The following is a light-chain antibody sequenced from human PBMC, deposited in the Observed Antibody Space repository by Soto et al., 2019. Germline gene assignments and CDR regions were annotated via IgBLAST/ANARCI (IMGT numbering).Light chain of an antibody. CDR1: QSVLYSSNNKNY. CDR2: WAS. V-gene: IGKV4-1*01. CDR3: QQYYSTPLT. J-gene: IGKJ4*01. Sequence: DIVMTQSPDSLAVSLGERATINCKSSQSVLYSSNNKNYLAWYQQKPGQPPKLLIYWASTRESGVPDRFSGSGSGTDSTLTSSSLQAEDVAVYYCQQYYSTPLTFGGGTKVEIK.